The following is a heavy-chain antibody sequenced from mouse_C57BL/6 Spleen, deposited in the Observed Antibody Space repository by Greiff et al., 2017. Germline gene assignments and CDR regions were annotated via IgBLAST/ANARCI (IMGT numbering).Heavy chain of an antibody. CDR1: GFTFNTYA. D-gene: IGHD3-2*02. Sequence: EVQLVESGGGLVQPKGSLKLSCAASGFTFNTYAMHWVRQAPGKGLEWVARIRSKSSNYATYYADSVKDRFTISRDDSQSMLYLQMNNLKTEDTAMYYCVRETAQATGYYAMDYWGQGTSVTVSS. CDR2: IRSKSSNYAT. V-gene: IGHV10-3*01. J-gene: IGHJ4*01. CDR3: VRETAQATGYYAMDY.